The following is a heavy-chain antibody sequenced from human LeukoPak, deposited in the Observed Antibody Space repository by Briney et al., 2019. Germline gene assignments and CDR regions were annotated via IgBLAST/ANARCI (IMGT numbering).Heavy chain of an antibody. Sequence: SVKVSCKASGYTLTSYGISWVRQAPGQGLEWMGWISAYNGNTNYAQKLQGRVTMTTDTSTSTAYMELRSLRSDDTAVYYCAREHCSSTSCQAGMDVWGQGTTVTVSS. V-gene: IGHV1-18*01. CDR2: ISAYNGNT. D-gene: IGHD2-2*01. CDR1: GYTLTSYG. CDR3: AREHCSSTSCQAGMDV. J-gene: IGHJ6*02.